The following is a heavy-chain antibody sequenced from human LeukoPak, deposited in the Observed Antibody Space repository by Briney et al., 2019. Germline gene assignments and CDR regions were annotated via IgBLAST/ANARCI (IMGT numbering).Heavy chain of an antibody. CDR3: ARDQGEKYQLLSG. V-gene: IGHV1-69*06. CDR1: GGTFSSYA. Sequence: SVKVSCKASGGTFSSYAISWVPQAPGQGLEWMGRIIPIFGTANYAQKFQGRVTITADKSTSTAYMELSSLRSEDTAVYYCARDQGEKYQLLSGWGQGTLVSVSS. D-gene: IGHD2-2*01. CDR2: IIPIFGTA. J-gene: IGHJ4*02.